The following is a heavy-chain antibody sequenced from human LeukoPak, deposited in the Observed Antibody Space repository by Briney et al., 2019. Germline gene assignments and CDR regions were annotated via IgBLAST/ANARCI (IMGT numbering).Heavy chain of an antibody. D-gene: IGHD3-22*01. CDR3: ARADSYYYDSSGYYHFDY. CDR1: GGTFSSYV. CDR2: IIPIFGTA. Sequence: ASVKVSCKASGGTFSSYVISWVRQAPGQGLEWMGGIIPIFGTANYAQKLQGRVTMTTDTSTSTAYMELRSLRSDDTAVYYCARADSYYYDSSGYYHFDYWGQGALVTVSS. J-gene: IGHJ4*02. V-gene: IGHV1-69*05.